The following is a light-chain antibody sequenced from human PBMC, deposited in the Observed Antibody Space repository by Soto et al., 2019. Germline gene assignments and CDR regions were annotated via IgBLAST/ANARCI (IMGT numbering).Light chain of an antibody. V-gene: IGKV1-39*01. CDR3: QQGYTSPRT. CDR2: SVS. CDR1: QSISTY. Sequence: DIQMTQSPSSLSASVGDRITITCRASQSISTYLNWYQQKPGKAPKVLIYSVSSLQSGVPTRFSGSGSGTDFTITISSLQREDFATYYCQQGYTSPRTFGQGTRMEIK. J-gene: IGKJ1*01.